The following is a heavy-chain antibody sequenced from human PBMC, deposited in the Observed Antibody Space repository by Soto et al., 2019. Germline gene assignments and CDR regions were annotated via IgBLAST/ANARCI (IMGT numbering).Heavy chain of an antibody. J-gene: IGHJ4*02. D-gene: IGHD6-19*01. V-gene: IGHV4-4*02. CDR3: ARSAGWYAVHS. CDR1: GDSVSSPYY. Sequence: QVQLQESGPGLVKPSGTLSLTCAVSGDSVSSPYYWCWVRQPPGKGLEWIGEVFHTGTTSYNPSLRSRVTISMDKSNNQFSLDLSSVTAADTAVYYCARSAGWYAVHSWGPGT. CDR2: VFHTGTT.